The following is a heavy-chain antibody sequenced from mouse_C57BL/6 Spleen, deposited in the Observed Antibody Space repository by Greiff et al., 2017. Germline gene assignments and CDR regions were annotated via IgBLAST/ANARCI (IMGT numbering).Heavy chain of an antibody. V-gene: IGHV1-53*01. Sequence: QVQLQQPGTELVKPGASVKLSCKASGYTFTSYWMHWVKQRPGQGLEWLGNINPSNGGTNYNEKFKSKATLTGDKSASTDYMQLSSLTSEDSAVYYGARHYGSTSWCACGDQGTLVTVSA. CDR2: INPSNGGT. D-gene: IGHD1-1*01. CDR3: ARHYGSTSWCAC. CDR1: GYTFTSYW. J-gene: IGHJ3*01.